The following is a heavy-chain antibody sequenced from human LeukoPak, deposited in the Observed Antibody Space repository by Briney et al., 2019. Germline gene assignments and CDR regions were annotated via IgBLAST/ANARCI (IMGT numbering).Heavy chain of an antibody. V-gene: IGHV3-7*01. D-gene: IGHD6-13*01. CDR3: GGFGYEAAVDL. Sequence: PGGSLRLSCAASGFMFSTYWMTWVRQAPGKGPEWVANIKPDGSETYYVDSVKGRFTISRDNTKNLLYLQMNSLRGEDAAVYYCGGFGYEAAVDLWGQGTPVTVSS. J-gene: IGHJ4*02. CDR2: IKPDGSET. CDR1: GFMFSTYW.